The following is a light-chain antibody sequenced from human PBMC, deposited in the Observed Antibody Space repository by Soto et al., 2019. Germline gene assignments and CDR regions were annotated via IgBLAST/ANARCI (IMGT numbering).Light chain of an antibody. CDR2: DVS. V-gene: IGKV3-11*01. J-gene: IGKJ1*01. CDR3: QQRSNWPRT. CDR1: QNLSSY. Sequence: IVSIQPPGTSPLPTEPRATLSCRATQNLSSYLIWYQQKPGQAPRLLIYDVSNRATGIPARFSGSGSGTDFTLTISSLEPEDFAVYYCQQRSNWPRTFGQGTKVDI.